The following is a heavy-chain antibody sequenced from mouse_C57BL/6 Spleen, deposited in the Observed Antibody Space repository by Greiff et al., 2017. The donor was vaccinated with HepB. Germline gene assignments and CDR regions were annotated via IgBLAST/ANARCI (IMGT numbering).Heavy chain of an antibody. CDR2: ISYDGSN. D-gene: IGHD3-2*02. Sequence: EVQLQESGPGLVKPSQSLSLTCSVTGYSITSGYYWNWIRQFPGNKLEWMGYISYDGSNNYNPSLKNRISITRDTSKNQFFLKLNSVTTEDTATYYCAREGQLSPSPFAYWGQGTLVTVSA. J-gene: IGHJ3*01. CDR1: GYSITSGYY. CDR3: AREGQLSPSPFAY. V-gene: IGHV3-6*01.